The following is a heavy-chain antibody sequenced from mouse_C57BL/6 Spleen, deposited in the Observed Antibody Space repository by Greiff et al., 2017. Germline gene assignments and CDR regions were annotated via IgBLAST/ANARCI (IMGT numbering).Heavy chain of an antibody. Sequence: QVQLQQPGAELVKPGASVKLSCKASGYTFTSYWMHWVKQRPGQGLEWIGMIHPNSGSTNYNEKFKSKATLTVDKSSSTAYMQLSSLTSEDSAVYYCARGDDGYWYCDVWGTGTTVTVSS. V-gene: IGHV1-64*01. CDR2: IHPNSGST. D-gene: IGHD2-3*01. CDR1: GYTFTSYW. CDR3: ARGDDGYWYCDV. J-gene: IGHJ1*03.